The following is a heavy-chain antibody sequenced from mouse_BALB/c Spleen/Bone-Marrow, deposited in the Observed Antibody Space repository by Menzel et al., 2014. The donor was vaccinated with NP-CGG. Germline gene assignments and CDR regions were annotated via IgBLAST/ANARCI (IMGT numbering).Heavy chain of an antibody. CDR2: IYPSDSYT. Sequence: QVQLQQSGAELVRPGASVKLSCKASGYTFTSYWINWVKQRPGQGLEWIGNIYPSDSYTNYNQKFKDKATLTVDKSSSTAYMQLSSPTSGDSAVYYCTRAGATVPFDYWGQGTTLTVSS. V-gene: IGHV1-69*02. CDR3: TRAGATVPFDY. CDR1: GYTFTSYW. D-gene: IGHD1-1*01. J-gene: IGHJ2*01.